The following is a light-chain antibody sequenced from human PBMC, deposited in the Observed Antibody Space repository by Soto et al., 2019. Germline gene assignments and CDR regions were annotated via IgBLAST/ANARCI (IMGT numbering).Light chain of an antibody. CDR3: QESHSTPFT. V-gene: IGKV1-39*01. CDR2: AAS. Sequence: DIQMTQSPSSLSASVGDRVTITCRASQSISSYLNWYQQKPGKAPKHLIYAASSLQSGVPSRFRGSGSGTDFTLTISSLEPEDFASYHCQESHSTPFTFGPGTKVDIK. J-gene: IGKJ3*01. CDR1: QSISSY.